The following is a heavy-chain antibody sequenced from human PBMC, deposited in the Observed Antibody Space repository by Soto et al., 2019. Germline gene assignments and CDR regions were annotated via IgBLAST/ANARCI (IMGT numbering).Heavy chain of an antibody. CDR2: IHQTGDT. CDR3: ARALLINRGSYYDY. J-gene: IGHJ4*02. CDR1: GGPFIGYY. V-gene: IGHV4-34*01. D-gene: IGHD1-26*01. Sequence: SETLSLTCAVYGGPFIGYYCILIRHPPGKGLEWIGEIHQTGDTNYNPSLKNRVTLSVDTSKNQFSLNLHSVTAADTAVYYCARALLINRGSYYDYWGQGTLVTVSS.